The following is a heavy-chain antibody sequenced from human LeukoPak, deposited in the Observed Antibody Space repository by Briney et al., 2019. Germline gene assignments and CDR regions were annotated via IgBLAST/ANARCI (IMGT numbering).Heavy chain of an antibody. CDR3: AREVRRVYDFWSGYRRRGMDV. Sequence: ASVTVSFKASGYTFTSYDINWVRQATGQGLEWMGWMNPNSGNTGYAQKFQGRVTMTRNTSISTAYMELSSLRSEDTAVYYCAREVRRVYDFWSGYRRRGMDVWGKGTTVTVSS. J-gene: IGHJ6*03. V-gene: IGHV1-8*01. CDR2: MNPNSGNT. CDR1: GYTFTSYD. D-gene: IGHD3-3*01.